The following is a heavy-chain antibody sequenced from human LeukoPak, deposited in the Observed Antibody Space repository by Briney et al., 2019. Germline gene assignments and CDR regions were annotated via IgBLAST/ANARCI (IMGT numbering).Heavy chain of an antibody. J-gene: IGHJ5*02. V-gene: IGHV5-51*01. Sequence: GESLKISCQGFGYIFTSSWIAWVRQMPGKGLEWMGIIYPGDSDTRYSPSFQGQVTISADKSISTAYLQWSSLKASDTAMYYCARQYNTETYRLGFDPRGQGTLVTVSS. CDR2: IYPGDSDT. D-gene: IGHD5-24*01. CDR3: ARQYNTETYRLGFDP. CDR1: GYIFTSSW.